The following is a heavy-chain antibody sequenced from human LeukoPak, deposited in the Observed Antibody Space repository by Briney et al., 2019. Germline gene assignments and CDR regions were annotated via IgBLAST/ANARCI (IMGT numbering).Heavy chain of an antibody. CDR3: ARGSGSYDY. CDR1: GGSISSGSYY. V-gene: IGHV4-61*02. CDR2: IYTSGST. Sequence: SETLSFTCTVSGGSISSGSYYWSWIRQPAGKGLEWIGRIYTSGSTNYNPSLKSRVTISVDTSKNQFSLKLSFVTAADTAVYYCARGSGSYDYWGQGTLVTVSS. D-gene: IGHD1-26*01. J-gene: IGHJ4*02.